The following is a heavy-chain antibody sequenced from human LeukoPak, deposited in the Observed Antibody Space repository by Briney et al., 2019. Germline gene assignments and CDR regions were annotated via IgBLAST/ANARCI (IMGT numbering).Heavy chain of an antibody. CDR2: IYYSGST. J-gene: IGHJ4*02. CDR3: ARVDYGGAFWDY. D-gene: IGHD4-23*01. CDR1: GGSISSYY. V-gene: IGHV4-59*08. Sequence: SETLSLTCSVSGGSISSYYWSWIRQPPGKGLEWIGYIYYSGSTNYNPSLKSRVTISVDTSKNQFSLKLSSVTAADTAVYYCARVDYGGAFWDYWGQGTLITVSS.